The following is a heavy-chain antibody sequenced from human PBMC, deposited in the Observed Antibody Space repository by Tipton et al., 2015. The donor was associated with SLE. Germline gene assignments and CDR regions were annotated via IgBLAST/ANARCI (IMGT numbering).Heavy chain of an antibody. CDR3: AKFPEETSSFDY. CDR2: IWYDGSNK. Sequence: QVQLVQSGGGVVQPGRSLRLSCAASGFTFSSYGMHWVRQAPGRGLEWVALIWYDGSNKYYADSVKGRFTISRDNSKNTLYLQMNSLRAEDTAMYYCAKFPEETSSFDYWGQGTLVTVSS. CDR1: GFTFSSYG. D-gene: IGHD2-2*01. J-gene: IGHJ4*02. V-gene: IGHV3-30*18.